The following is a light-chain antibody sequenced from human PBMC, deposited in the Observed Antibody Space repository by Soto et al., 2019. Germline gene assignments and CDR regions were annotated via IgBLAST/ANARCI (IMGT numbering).Light chain of an antibody. CDR2: DTT. CDR3: LLSYSGTNRV. Sequence: QTVVTQEPSLTVSPGGTVTLTCGSSTGAVTSGNYPYWFQKKPGQAPRTLIYDTTNQQSWTPARFSGCLLGGKAALTVAGAQTDDEADYYCLLSYSGTNRVFGGGTKLTVL. V-gene: IGLV7-46*01. CDR1: TGAVTSGNY. J-gene: IGLJ3*02.